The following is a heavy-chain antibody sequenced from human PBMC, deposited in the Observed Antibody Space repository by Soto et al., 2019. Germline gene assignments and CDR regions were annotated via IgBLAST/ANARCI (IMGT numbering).Heavy chain of an antibody. J-gene: IGHJ4*02. V-gene: IGHV1-69*05. D-gene: IGHD5-18*01. CDR2: IIPMFGTA. CDR1: GGTFSTYA. CDR3: ASGIQLWLRQINNGYSG. Sequence: QVQLVQSGAEVKKPESSVKVSCKAPGGTFSTYAISWVRQAPGQGLEWMGGIIPMFGTANYAQRFQDRVTXTXXESTNTVSMELSSLRSEDTAVYFCASGIQLWLRQINNGYSGWGQGTLVTVSS.